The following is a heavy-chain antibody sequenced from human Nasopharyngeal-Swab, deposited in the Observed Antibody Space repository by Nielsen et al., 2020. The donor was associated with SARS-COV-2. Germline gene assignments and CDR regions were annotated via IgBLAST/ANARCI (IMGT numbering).Heavy chain of an antibody. Sequence: SETLSLTCTVSGGSISSYYWSWIRQPPGKGLEWIGYIYYSGSTNYNPSLKSRVTISVDTSKNQFSLKLRSVTAADTAVYYCARDSMVRGLGTNYYYYYGMDVWGQGTTVTVSS. J-gene: IGHJ6*02. CDR1: GGSISSYY. CDR2: IYYSGST. CDR3: ARDSMVRGLGTNYYYYYGMDV. D-gene: IGHD3-10*01. V-gene: IGHV4-59*01.